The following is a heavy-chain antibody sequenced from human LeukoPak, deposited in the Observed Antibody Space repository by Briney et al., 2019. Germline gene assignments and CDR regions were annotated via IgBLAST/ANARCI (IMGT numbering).Heavy chain of an antibody. CDR1: GGSINSSRYY. CDR3: ARLRSGLPYSGYIS. Sequence: SETLSLTCTVSGGSINSSRYYWGWIRQPPGKGLEWIGEINHSGSTNYNPSLKSRVTISVDTSKNQFSLKLSSVTAADTAVYYCARLRSGLPYSGYISWGQGTLVTVSS. D-gene: IGHD5-12*01. CDR2: INHSGST. J-gene: IGHJ5*02. V-gene: IGHV4-39*07.